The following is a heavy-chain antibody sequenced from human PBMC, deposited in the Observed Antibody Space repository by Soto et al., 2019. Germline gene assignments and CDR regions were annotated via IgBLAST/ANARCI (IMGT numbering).Heavy chain of an antibody. CDR2: ISYDGSNK. CDR3: ARPLWRDDYNWGYFDL. CDR1: GFTFSSYA. V-gene: IGHV3-30-3*01. J-gene: IGHJ2*01. Sequence: ESGGGVVQPGRSLRLSCAASGFTFSSYAMHWVRQAPGKGLEWVAVISYDGSNKYYTDSVKGRFTISRDNSKNTLYLQMNSLRAEDTAVYYCARPLWRDDYNWGYFDLWGRGTLVTVSS. D-gene: IGHD4-4*01.